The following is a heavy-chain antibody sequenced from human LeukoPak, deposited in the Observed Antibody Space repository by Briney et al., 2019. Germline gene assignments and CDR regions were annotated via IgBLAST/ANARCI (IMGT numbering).Heavy chain of an antibody. V-gene: IGHV1-24*01. CDR3: ATDLYSSGLYYFDY. CDR2: FDPEDGET. J-gene: IGHJ4*02. D-gene: IGHD6-19*01. CDR1: GYTLTELS. Sequence: GASVKVSCKVSGYTLTELSMHWVRQAPGKGLEWMGGFDPEDGETIYAQKFQGRVTMTEDTSTDTAYMELSSLRSEDTAVYYCATDLYSSGLYYFDYWGQGTLVTVSS.